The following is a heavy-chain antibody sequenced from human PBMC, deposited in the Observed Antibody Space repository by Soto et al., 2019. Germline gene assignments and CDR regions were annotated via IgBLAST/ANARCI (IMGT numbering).Heavy chain of an antibody. CDR3: ARDHSHIREDYYYGMDV. J-gene: IGHJ6*02. Sequence: GGSLRLSCAASGFTFSSYAMHWVRQAPGKGLEWVAVISYDGSNKYYADSVKGRFTISRDNSKNTLYLQMNSLRAEDTAVYYCARDHSHIREDYYYGMDVWGQGTTVTVSS. CDR2: ISYDGSNK. D-gene: IGHD1-26*01. V-gene: IGHV3-30-3*01. CDR1: GFTFSSYA.